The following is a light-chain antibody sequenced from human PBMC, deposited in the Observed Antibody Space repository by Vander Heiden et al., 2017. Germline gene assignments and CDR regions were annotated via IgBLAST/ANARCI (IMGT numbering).Light chain of an antibody. CDR3: QQYNSYSWT. CDR1: RSISSW. CDR2: KAS. V-gene: IGKV1-5*03. J-gene: IGKJ1*01. Sequence: DIQTSQSLSTLSPSLGDGVTITCRGRRSISSWLAWYQQKPGKAPKLLIYKASSLESGVPSRFSGSGSGTEFTLTISSLQPDDFATYYCQQYNSYSWTFGQGTKVEIK.